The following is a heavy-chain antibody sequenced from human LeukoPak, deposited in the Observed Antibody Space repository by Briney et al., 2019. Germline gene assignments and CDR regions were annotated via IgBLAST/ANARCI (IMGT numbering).Heavy chain of an antibody. CDR2: IYYSGST. CDR1: GGSILSYY. D-gene: IGHD3-16*02. V-gene: IGHV4-59*01. CDR3: ARGGTYYDYVWGSYRFDWYWFDP. Sequence: SETLSLTSTVSGGSILSYYWSWIRQPPGKGLGGIGCIYYSGSTNYNPSLKSRVTISVDTSKNQFSLKLSSVTAADPAVYYCARGGTYYDYVWGSYRFDWYWFDPWGQGTLVTVSS. J-gene: IGHJ5*02.